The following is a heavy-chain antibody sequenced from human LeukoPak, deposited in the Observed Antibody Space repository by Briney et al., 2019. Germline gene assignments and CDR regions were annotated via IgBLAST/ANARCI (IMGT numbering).Heavy chain of an antibody. CDR2: MSASGSHT. D-gene: IGHD1/OR15-1a*01. CDR3: AKVRSGNNYYFDY. CDR1: GFAVSSHF. J-gene: IGHJ4*02. V-gene: IGHV3-23*01. Sequence: GGSLRLSCAASGFAVSSHFMSWVRQAPGKGLEWVSGMSASGSHTHSADFVKGRFTISRDNFKNTLYLQMNGLRVEDTAVYYCAKVRSGNNYYFDYWGQGTLVTVSS.